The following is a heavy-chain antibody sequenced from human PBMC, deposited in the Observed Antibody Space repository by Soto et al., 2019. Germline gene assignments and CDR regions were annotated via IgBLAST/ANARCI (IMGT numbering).Heavy chain of an antibody. V-gene: IGHV1-18*01. CDR1: GYTFTSHG. CDR2: ISGYNGNT. J-gene: IGHJ5*02. Sequence: ASVMVSCNASGYTFTSHGITWVRQAPGQGLEWMGWISGYNGNTNYAQNLQGRVTMATDPSTSTAYMELRSLRSNDTAVYYCARKYSSSSWFDPWGQGTLVTVSS. CDR3: ARKYSSSSWFDP. D-gene: IGHD6-6*01.